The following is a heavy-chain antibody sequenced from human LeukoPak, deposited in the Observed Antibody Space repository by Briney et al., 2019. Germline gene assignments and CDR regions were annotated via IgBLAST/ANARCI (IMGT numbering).Heavy chain of an antibody. Sequence: PSETLSLTCTVSGGSISSYYWSWIRQPPGKGLEWIGYIYYSGSTNYSPSLKSRVTISVDTSENQFSLKLSSVTVADTAVYYCARGMEYYDFWSVLHAFDIWGQGTMVTVSS. D-gene: IGHD3-3*01. CDR1: GGSISSYY. V-gene: IGHV4-59*01. CDR2: IYYSGST. J-gene: IGHJ3*02. CDR3: ARGMEYYDFWSVLHAFDI.